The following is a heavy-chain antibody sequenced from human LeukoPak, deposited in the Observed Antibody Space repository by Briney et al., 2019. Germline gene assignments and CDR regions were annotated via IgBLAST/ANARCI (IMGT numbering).Heavy chain of an antibody. V-gene: IGHV3-64*01. D-gene: IGHD3-9*01. CDR3: ARGQADWLFPFDY. J-gene: IGHJ4*02. CDR1: GFTFSSYA. Sequence: GGSLRLSCAASGFTFSSYAMHWVRQAPGKGLEYVSAISSNGGSTYYANSVEGRFTISRDNSKNTLYLQMGSLRAEDMAVYYCARGQADWLFPFDYWGQGTLVTVSS. CDR2: ISSNGGST.